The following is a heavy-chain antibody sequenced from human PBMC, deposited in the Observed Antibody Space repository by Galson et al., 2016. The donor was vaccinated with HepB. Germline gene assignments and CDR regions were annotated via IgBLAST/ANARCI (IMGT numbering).Heavy chain of an antibody. J-gene: IGHJ5*02. Sequence: SLRLSCAASGLSFRSYGMHWVRQAPGKGLEWVAVISYDGTKRSHGDSVRGRFTISRDNSKNTLYLEMNSPRAEDTAVYYCAKDEYTIGWGPPWFDPWGQGTLVTVSS. CDR1: GLSFRSYG. V-gene: IGHV3-30*18. CDR2: ISYDGTKR. D-gene: IGHD3-10*01. CDR3: AKDEYTIGWGPPWFDP.